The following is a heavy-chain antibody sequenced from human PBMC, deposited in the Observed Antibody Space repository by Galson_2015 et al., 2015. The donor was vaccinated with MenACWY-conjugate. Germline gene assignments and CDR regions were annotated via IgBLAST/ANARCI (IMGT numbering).Heavy chain of an antibody. V-gene: IGHV3-7*03. D-gene: IGHD2-2*01. Sequence: SLRLSCAASGFIFNNYWMSWVRQVPGKGPEWVANIKQDGSEKYYVDSVRGRFTISRDNAKNSLYLQMNSLRAEDTAVYYCARDLGFYCSRNDCYSPYWDQGTLVTVSS. CDR1: GFIFNNYW. J-gene: IGHJ4*02. CDR3: ARDLGFYCSRNDCYSPY. CDR2: IKQDGSEK.